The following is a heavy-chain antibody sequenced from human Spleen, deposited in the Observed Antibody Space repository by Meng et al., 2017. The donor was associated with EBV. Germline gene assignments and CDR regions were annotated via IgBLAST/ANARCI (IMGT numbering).Heavy chain of an antibody. V-gene: IGHV3-74*03. D-gene: IGHD1-14*01. CDR1: KFTFSSYW. CDR2: INEDGATT. Sequence: HLVGSWGALVQPGASPRLSVAASKFTFSSYWMHWVRQAPGEGLVWVSRINEDGATTTYADSVKGRFTISRDNAKNTLYLQMNSLRAEDTAVYYCSRDLAGSDDYWGQGTLVTVSS. J-gene: IGHJ4*02. CDR3: SRDLAGSDDY.